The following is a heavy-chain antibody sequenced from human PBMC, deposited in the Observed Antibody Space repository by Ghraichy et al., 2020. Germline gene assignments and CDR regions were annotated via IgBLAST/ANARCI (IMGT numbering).Heavy chain of an antibody. D-gene: IGHD6-19*01. CDR1: GGSFSGYY. J-gene: IGHJ4*02. CDR2: INHSGST. V-gene: IGHV4-34*01. CDR3: ARARSFSSGWHKWRAKEYYFDY. Sequence: SETLSLTCAVYGGSFSGYYWSWIRQPPGKGLEWIGEINHSGSTNYNPSLKSRVTISVDTSKNQFSLKLSSVTAADTAVYYCARARSFSSGWHKWRAKEYYFDYWGQGTLVTVSS.